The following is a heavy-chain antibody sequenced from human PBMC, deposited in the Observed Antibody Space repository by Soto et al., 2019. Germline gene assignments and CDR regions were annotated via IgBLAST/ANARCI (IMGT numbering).Heavy chain of an antibody. Sequence: PGGSLRLSFTTSGFTFENYAINLVRQAPGKGIEWVGLIRNQTYGGTPEYAASIKGRFTISRDDSNEIASLQMNRLYTEDSAVYYCNRAESPDTAYFSDYWGEGTPVTVSS. CDR3: NRAESPDTAYFSDY. J-gene: IGHJ4*01. V-gene: IGHV3-49*04. CDR2: IRNQTYGGTP. D-gene: IGHD3-3*01. CDR1: GFTFENYA.